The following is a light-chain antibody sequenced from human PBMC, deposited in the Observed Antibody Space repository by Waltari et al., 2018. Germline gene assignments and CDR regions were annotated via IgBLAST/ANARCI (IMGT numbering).Light chain of an antibody. J-gene: IGLJ2*01. CDR3: QTWGTGVHVV. Sequence: QVVLTHSPSASSSLGASVKLTCTLRHGQPNYHIPLHQHQPGKGPRFLMKVHSGGTQFKGDGIPDRFTGSRSGSERYLTISSLQSDDEADYYCQTWGTGVHVVFGGGTKLTVL. V-gene: IGLV4-69*01. CDR2: VHSGGTQ. CDR1: HGQPNYH.